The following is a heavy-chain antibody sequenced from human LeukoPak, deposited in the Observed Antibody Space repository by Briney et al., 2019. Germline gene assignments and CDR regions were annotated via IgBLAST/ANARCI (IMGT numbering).Heavy chain of an antibody. J-gene: IGHJ4*02. CDR1: RFTFSNYA. CDR2: ISGSGGST. V-gene: IGHV3-23*01. D-gene: IGHD6-19*01. CDR3: ARYAVPGSPFWDY. Sequence: PGGSLRLSCAASRFTFSNYAMSWVRQAPGKGLGWVSAISGSGGSTYNADSVKGRFTISRDNSKNTLYLQLNSLRAEDTAVYYCARYAVPGSPFWDYWGQGTLVTVSS.